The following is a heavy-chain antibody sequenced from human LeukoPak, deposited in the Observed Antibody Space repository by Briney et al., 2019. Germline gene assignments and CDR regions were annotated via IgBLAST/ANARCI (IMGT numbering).Heavy chain of an antibody. D-gene: IGHD3-22*01. V-gene: IGHV1-69*01. CDR2: IIPIFGTA. CDR3: ARDFSVPYYYDSSGSDAFDI. Sequence: GSSVKVSCKASGGTFSSYAISWVRQAPGQGLEWMGGIIPIFGTANYAQKFQGRVTITADESTSTAYMELSSLRSEDTAVYYCARDFSVPYYYDSSGSDAFDIWGQGTMVTVSS. CDR1: GGTFSSYA. J-gene: IGHJ3*02.